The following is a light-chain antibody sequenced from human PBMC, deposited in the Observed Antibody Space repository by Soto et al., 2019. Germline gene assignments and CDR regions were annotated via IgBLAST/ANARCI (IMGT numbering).Light chain of an antibody. Sequence: QSALTQPRSVSGSPGQSVTISRIGTSSDVGGYNYVSWYQQHPGKAPKLMIYDVIKRPSGVPHRFSGSKSGNTASLTISGLQAEDEADYYCCSYAGSRRVFGTGTKVTVL. V-gene: IGLV2-11*01. J-gene: IGLJ1*01. CDR3: CSYAGSRRV. CDR1: SSDVGGYNY. CDR2: DVI.